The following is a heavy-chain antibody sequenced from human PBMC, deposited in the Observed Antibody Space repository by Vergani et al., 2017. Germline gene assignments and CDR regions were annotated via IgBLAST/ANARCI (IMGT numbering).Heavy chain of an antibody. CDR2: IDHTGRP. CDR1: GGSFTSYH. CDR3: ARVNTETNGHLYYYYYMDV. V-gene: IGHV4-34*01. Sequence: QVQLQQWGGRLLKPSETLSLTCVVNGGSFTSYHWTWIRQSPGEGLEWVGDIDHTGRPDYNPSLKSRLTLSVDKSRNQFSLTLNSVTAADTAIYFCARVNTETNGHLYYYYYMDVWGQGTAVTVS. D-gene: IGHD4-11*01. J-gene: IGHJ6*03.